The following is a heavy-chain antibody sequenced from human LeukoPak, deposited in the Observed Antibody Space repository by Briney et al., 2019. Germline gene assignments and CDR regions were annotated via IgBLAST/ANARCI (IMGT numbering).Heavy chain of an antibody. D-gene: IGHD6-19*01. CDR1: GFTFSSYG. CDR3: ARLGSGWYFDY. V-gene: IGHV3-33*01. Sequence: GGSLRLSCAASGFTFSSYGMHWVRQAPGKGLELVAVIWYDGSHKYYADSVKGRFTISRDNSMDTVYLQMNSLRAEDTAVYYCARLGSGWYFDYWGQGTLVTVSS. CDR2: IWYDGSHK. J-gene: IGHJ4*02.